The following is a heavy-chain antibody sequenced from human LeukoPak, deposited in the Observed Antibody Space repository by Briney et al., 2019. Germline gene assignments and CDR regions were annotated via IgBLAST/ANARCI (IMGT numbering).Heavy chain of an antibody. CDR2: IYYSGST. D-gene: IGHD3-9*01. Sequence: SETLSLTCTVSGGSISSYYWSWIWQPPGKGLEWIGYIYYSGSTNYNPSLKSRVTISVDTSKNQFSLKLSSVTAADTAVYYCARGRGYFDWGYAFDIWGQGTMVTVSS. J-gene: IGHJ3*02. CDR3: ARGRGYFDWGYAFDI. CDR1: GGSISSYY. V-gene: IGHV4-59*01.